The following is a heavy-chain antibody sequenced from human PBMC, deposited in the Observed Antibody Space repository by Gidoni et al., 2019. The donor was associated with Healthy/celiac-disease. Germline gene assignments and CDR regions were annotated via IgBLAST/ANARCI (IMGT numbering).Heavy chain of an antibody. D-gene: IGHD6-13*01. CDR3: ARDMTPGIAAANNWFDP. CDR2: ISSSSSYI. CDR1: GFTFSSYS. Sequence: EVQLVESGGGLVKPGGSLRLSCAASGFTFSSYSMNWVRQAPGKGLEWVSSISSSSSYIYYADSVKGRFTISRDNAKNSLYLQMNSLRAEDTAVYYCARDMTPGIAAANNWFDPWGQGTLVTVSS. V-gene: IGHV3-21*01. J-gene: IGHJ5*02.